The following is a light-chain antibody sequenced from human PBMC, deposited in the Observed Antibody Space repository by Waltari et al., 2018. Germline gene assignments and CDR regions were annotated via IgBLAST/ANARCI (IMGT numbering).Light chain of an antibody. CDR1: QSVSSN. Sequence: EIVMTQSPATLSVSPGERATLSCRASQSVSSNLAWYQQKPGQAPRLIIYGASTRATGFPARFSGSGSGTEFTLTISSLQSEDFAVYYCQQYNNWPLWTFGQGTKVEIK. J-gene: IGKJ1*01. CDR2: GAS. V-gene: IGKV3-15*01. CDR3: QQYNNWPLWT.